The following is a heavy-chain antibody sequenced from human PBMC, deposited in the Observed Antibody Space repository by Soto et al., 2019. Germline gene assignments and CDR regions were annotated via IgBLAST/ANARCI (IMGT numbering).Heavy chain of an antibody. V-gene: IGHV4-61*01. CDR1: GGSVSSGSYY. Sequence: PSETLSLTCTVSGGSVSSGSYYWSWIRQPPGKGLEWIGYIYYSGSTNYNPSLKSRVTISVDTSKNQFSLKLSSVTAADTAVYYCARAGSETGTTDYWGQGTLVTVSS. D-gene: IGHD1-7*01. CDR3: ARAGSETGTTDY. CDR2: IYYSGST. J-gene: IGHJ4*02.